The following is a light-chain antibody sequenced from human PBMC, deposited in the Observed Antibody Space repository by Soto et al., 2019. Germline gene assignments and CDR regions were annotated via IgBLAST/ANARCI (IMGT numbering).Light chain of an antibody. CDR2: EVN. Sequence: QAALTEPPSASESPGQSVTISCTGTRSDVGGNNFLSWYQQHPGKGPKLITYEVNKRPSGVPDRFTGSKSGNTACLTVSGLRAEDEADYYCASWDDSLTGYVVGAGTKVT. CDR3: ASWDDSLTGYV. V-gene: IGLV2-8*01. CDR1: RSDVGGNNF. J-gene: IGLJ1*01.